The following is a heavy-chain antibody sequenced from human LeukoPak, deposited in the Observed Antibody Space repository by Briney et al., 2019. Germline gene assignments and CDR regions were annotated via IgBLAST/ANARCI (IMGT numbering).Heavy chain of an antibody. CDR3: ARGLSAIVH. V-gene: IGHV4-31*03. J-gene: IGHJ4*02. CDR2: IYYSGST. D-gene: IGHD2-21*02. CDR1: GGSISSEHYY. Sequence: PSETLSLTCTVSGGSISSEHYYWSWIRQHPGKGLEWIGCIYYSGSTYYNPSLKSRITMSVDTSNNQFSLKLSSVTAADTAVYYCARGLSAIVHWGQGTLVTVSS.